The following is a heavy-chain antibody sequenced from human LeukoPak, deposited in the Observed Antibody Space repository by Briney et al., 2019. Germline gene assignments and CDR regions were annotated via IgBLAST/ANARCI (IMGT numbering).Heavy chain of an antibody. J-gene: IGHJ4*02. Sequence: ASVKVSCKASGYTFTGYYIHWVRQAPGQGLEWMGWINANSGATNFAEKFQGRVTMTRDTSISTAYMELRSLRSDDTAVYYCARGAYGDKWGQGTVVTVSS. CDR2: INANSGAT. V-gene: IGHV1-2*02. CDR3: ARGAYGDK. D-gene: IGHD4-17*01. CDR1: GYTFTGYY.